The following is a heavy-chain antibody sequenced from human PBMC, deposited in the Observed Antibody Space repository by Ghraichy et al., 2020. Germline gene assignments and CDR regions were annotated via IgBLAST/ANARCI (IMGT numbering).Heavy chain of an antibody. V-gene: IGHV5-51*01. CDR1: GYSFTSYW. CDR3: ASAYSSSAYYYGMDV. Sequence: GESLNISCKGSGYSFTSYWIGWVRQMPGKGLEWMGIIYPGDSDTRYSPSFQGQVTISADKSISTAYLQWSSLKASDTAMYYCASAYSSSAYYYGMDVWGQGTTVTVSS. CDR2: IYPGDSDT. D-gene: IGHD6-6*01. J-gene: IGHJ6*02.